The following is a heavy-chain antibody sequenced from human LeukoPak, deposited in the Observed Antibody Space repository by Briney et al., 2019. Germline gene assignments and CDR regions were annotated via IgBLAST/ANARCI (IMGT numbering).Heavy chain of an antibody. Sequence: ASVKVSCKASGYTFTGYYMHWVRQAPGQGLEWMGWINPNSGGTNYAQKFQGRVTMTRDTSISTAYMELSRLRSDDTAVYYCARGGGYYDSSGYFDYWGQGTLVIVSS. D-gene: IGHD3-22*01. J-gene: IGHJ4*02. V-gene: IGHV1-2*02. CDR3: ARGGGYYDSSGYFDY. CDR2: INPNSGGT. CDR1: GYTFTGYY.